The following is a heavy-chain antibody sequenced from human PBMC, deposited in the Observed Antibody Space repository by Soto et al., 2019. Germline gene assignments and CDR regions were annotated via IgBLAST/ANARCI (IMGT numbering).Heavy chain of an antibody. CDR3: ARARNRYFDY. V-gene: IGHV4-61*01. CDR2: VFRSGNI. D-gene: IGHD1-1*01. J-gene: IGHJ4*02. Sequence: WETLSLTCNVSGGSMSTGSYFWSWVRQPPGKGLERIGYVFRSGNINYSPSFKSRVTISIDTSKNQFSLMLKSVTAADTAVYFCARARNRYFDYWGQGALVTVS. CDR1: GGSMSTGSYF.